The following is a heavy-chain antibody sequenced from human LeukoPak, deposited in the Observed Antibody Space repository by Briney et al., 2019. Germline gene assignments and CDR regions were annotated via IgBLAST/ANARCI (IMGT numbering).Heavy chain of an antibody. V-gene: IGHV3-7*01. CDR1: GFTFSDYW. Sequence: GGSLRLPCAASGFTFSDYWMSWVRQAPGKGLEWVANIKQDGSDKYYVDSLEGRFTISRDNAKNSLYLQMNSLRAEDTAIYYCARDLWNYGAVDYWGQGTLVTVSS. J-gene: IGHJ4*02. D-gene: IGHD1-7*01. CDR2: IKQDGSDK. CDR3: ARDLWNYGAVDY.